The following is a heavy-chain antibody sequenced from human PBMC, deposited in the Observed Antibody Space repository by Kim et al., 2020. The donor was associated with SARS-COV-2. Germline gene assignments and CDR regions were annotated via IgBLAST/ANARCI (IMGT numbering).Heavy chain of an antibody. J-gene: IGHJ6*02. CDR3: ARGWYQLPPEVGYYYYSMDV. V-gene: IGHV4-59*13. CDR2: IYYSGST. Sequence: SETLSLTCTVSGGSISSYYWSWIRQPPGKGLEWIGYIYYSGSTNYNPSLKSRVTISVDTSKNQFSLKLSSVTAADTAVYYCARGWYQLPPEVGYYYYSMDVWGQGTTVTVSS. CDR1: GGSISSYY. D-gene: IGHD2-2*01.